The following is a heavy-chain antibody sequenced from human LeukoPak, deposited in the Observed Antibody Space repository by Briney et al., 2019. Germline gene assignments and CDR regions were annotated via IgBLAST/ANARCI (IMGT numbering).Heavy chain of an antibody. D-gene: IGHD6-19*01. J-gene: IGHJ4*02. CDR1: GFTFSSYG. CDR2: IWYDGSNK. CDR3: ARGSSGWYPGPFDY. Sequence: GGSLRLSCAASGFTFSSYGMHWVRQAPGKGLEWVAAIWYDGSNKYYADSVKGRFTISRDNSKNTLYLQMNSLRAEDTAVYYCARGSSGWYPGPFDYWGQGTLVTVSS. V-gene: IGHV3-33*01.